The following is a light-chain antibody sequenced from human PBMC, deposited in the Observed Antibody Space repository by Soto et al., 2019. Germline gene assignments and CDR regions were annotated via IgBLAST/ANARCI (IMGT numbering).Light chain of an antibody. V-gene: IGKV3-11*01. CDR2: DAS. J-gene: IGKJ4*01. Sequence: EIVLTQSPATLSLSPGERATLSCRASQSVSSYLAWYQQKPGQAPRLLIYDASNRATGIPARFSGRGSGTDFTLTITSLEPEDFAVYYCQQRYNLPPHTFGGGTKVEIK. CDR3: QQRYNLPPHT. CDR1: QSVSSY.